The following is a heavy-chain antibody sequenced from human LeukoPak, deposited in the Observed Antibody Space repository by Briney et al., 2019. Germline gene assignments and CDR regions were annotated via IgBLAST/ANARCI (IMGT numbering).Heavy chain of an antibody. Sequence: SVKVSCKASGDTFSNYPINWVRQAPGQGLEWLGMIIPIFNSLKYAEKFQGRLTITADKATTTAYLELSSLGSDDTAVYYCARSKDILTGYCFDYWGQGALVTVSS. CDR3: ARSKDILTGYCFDY. J-gene: IGHJ4*02. D-gene: IGHD3-9*01. V-gene: IGHV1-69*06. CDR1: GDTFSNYP. CDR2: IIPIFNSL.